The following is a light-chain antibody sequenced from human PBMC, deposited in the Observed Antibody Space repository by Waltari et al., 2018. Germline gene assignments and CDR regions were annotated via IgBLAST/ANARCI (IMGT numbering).Light chain of an antibody. Sequence: QSALTQTASVSGSPGQAITISCSGTSSDIGKYNLVSWYQQHPGKAPTLIIYDVNKRPSGFSNRFSGSKSGNTAFRTISGLQTADEADYYCCSYVGSAISVFGGGTKLTVL. V-gene: IGLV2-23*02. CDR3: CSYVGSAISV. CDR2: DVN. CDR1: SSDIGKYNL. J-gene: IGLJ3*02.